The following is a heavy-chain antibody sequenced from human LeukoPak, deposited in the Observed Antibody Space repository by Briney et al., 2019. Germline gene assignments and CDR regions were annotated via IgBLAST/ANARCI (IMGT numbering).Heavy chain of an antibody. Sequence: SETLSLTCGVSGGSISSGDYSWSWIRQPPGKGLEWIGYIYYSGSTNYNPSLKSRVTISVDTSKNQFSLKLSSVTAADTAVYYCARSYYYGSGRWFDPWGQGTLVTVSS. CDR1: GGSISSGDYS. V-gene: IGHV4-61*08. J-gene: IGHJ5*02. CDR2: IYYSGST. D-gene: IGHD3-10*01. CDR3: ARSYYYGSGRWFDP.